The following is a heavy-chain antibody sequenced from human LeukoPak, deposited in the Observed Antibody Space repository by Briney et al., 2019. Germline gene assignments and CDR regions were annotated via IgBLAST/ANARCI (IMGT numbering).Heavy chain of an antibody. V-gene: IGHV1-2*02. CDR3: AGGASGVYTVSTSWFDP. Sequence: ASVKVSCKASRYTFTGCYMHWVRQAPGQGLEWMGWINPNSGGTNYAQKFQGRVTMTRDTSITTAYMELSRLSSDDTAVYYWAGGASGVYTVSTSWFDPWGQGTLVTVSS. CDR1: RYTFTGCY. D-gene: IGHD4-17*01. J-gene: IGHJ5*02. CDR2: INPNSGGT.